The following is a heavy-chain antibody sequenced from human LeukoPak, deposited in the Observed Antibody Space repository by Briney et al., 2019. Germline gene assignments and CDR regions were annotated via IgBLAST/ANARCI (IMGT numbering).Heavy chain of an antibody. D-gene: IGHD4-17*01. CDR2: INHSGST. Sequence: TPSETLSLTCAVYGGSFSGYYWSWIRQPPGKGLEWIGEINHSGSTNYNPSLKSRVTISVDTSKNQFSPKLSSVTAADTAVYYCARGVTVTTADYYYYGMDVWGQGTTVTVSS. V-gene: IGHV4-34*01. CDR3: ARGVTVTTADYYYYGMDV. J-gene: IGHJ6*02. CDR1: GGSFSGYY.